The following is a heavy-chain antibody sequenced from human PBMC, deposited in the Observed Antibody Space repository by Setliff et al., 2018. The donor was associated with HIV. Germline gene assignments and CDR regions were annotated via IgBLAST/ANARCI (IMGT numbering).Heavy chain of an antibody. Sequence: SETLSLTCAVSGGSISSYYWSWIRQPPGKGLEWIGYIYYSGSAKYNPSLKSRVTISADTSKNQFSLKLSSVTAADTAVYYCARGPYCSGGSCYSSLDYWGQGTLVTVSS. CDR3: ARGPYCSGGSCYSSLDY. D-gene: IGHD2-15*01. V-gene: IGHV4-59*01. J-gene: IGHJ4*02. CDR2: IYYSGSA. CDR1: GGSISSYY.